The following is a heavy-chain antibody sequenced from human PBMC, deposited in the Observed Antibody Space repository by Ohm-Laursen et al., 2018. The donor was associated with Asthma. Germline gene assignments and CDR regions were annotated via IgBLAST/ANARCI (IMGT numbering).Heavy chain of an antibody. D-gene: IGHD3-16*01. V-gene: IGHV3-30*03. CDR2: ISYDGSKK. J-gene: IGHJ4*02. Sequence: SLRLSCTASGFTFGTYGMHWVRQAPGKGLEWVAVISYDGSKKYYADSVQGRFTISRDNAKNSLYLQMNSLRAEDTAVYYCATNLPYEAENYWGQGTLVTVSS. CDR3: ATNLPYEAENY. CDR1: GFTFGTYG.